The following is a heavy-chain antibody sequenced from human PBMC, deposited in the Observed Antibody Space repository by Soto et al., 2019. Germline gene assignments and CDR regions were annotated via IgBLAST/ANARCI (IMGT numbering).Heavy chain of an antibody. CDR1: GYTFTSYG. CDR2: ISAYNGNT. CDR3: ARDELRYDGPWIQLPTGSDY. Sequence: QVQLVQSGAEVKKPGASVKVSCKASGYTFTSYGISWVRQAPGQGLEWMGWISAYNGNTNYAQKLQGRVTMTTDTSTSTAYMELRSLRSDDTAVYYCARDELRYDGPWIQLPTGSDYWGQGTLVTVSS. J-gene: IGHJ4*02. V-gene: IGHV1-18*01. D-gene: IGHD5-18*01.